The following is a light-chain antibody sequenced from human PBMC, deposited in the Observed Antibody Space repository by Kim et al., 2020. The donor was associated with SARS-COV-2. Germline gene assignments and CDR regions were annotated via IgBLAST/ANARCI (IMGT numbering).Light chain of an antibody. V-gene: IGLV3-19*01. J-gene: IGLJ1*01. CDR3: NSRDSSGNHYV. Sequence: ALGTTVRITCQGDRLRSYYASWYQQKPGQAPVLVIYGKNNRPSGIPDRFSGSSSGNTASLTITGAQAEDEADYYCNSRDSSGNHYVFGTGTKVTVL. CDR2: GKN. CDR1: RLRSYY.